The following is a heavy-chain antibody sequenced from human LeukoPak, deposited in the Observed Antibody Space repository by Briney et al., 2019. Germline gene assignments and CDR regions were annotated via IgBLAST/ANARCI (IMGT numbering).Heavy chain of an antibody. J-gene: IGHJ6*03. CDR2: IYYSGST. D-gene: IGHD6-19*01. CDR3: ARVFGAVAGKRYMDV. CDR1: GGSFSGYY. V-gene: IGHV4-59*01. Sequence: SETLSLTCAVYGGSFSGYYWSWIRQPPGKGLEWIGYIYYSGSTNYNPSLKSRVTISVDTSKNQFSLKLSSVTAADTAVYYCARVFGAVAGKRYMDVWGKGATVTISS.